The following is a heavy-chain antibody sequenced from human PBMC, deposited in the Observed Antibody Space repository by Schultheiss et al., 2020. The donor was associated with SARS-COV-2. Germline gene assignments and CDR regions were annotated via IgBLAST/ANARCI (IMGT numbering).Heavy chain of an antibody. V-gene: IGHV4-34*01. D-gene: IGHD2-2*01. CDR3: ARGDIVVVPAVGPCDWFDP. CDR1: GFTFSSYA. J-gene: IGHJ5*02. Sequence: GSLRLSCAASGFTFSSYAMSWVRQAPGKGLEWIGEINHSGSTNYNPSLKSRVTISVDTSKNQFSLKLSSVTAADTAVYYCARGDIVVVPAVGPCDWFDPWGQGTLVTVSS. CDR2: INHSGST.